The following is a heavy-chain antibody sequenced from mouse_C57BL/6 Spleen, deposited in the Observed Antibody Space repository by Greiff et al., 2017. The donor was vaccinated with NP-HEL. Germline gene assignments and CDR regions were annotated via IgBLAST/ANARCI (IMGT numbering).Heavy chain of an antibody. CDR3: AREIRD. J-gene: IGHJ2*01. CDR2: IDPSDSYT. D-gene: IGHD2-4*01. CDR1: GYTFTSYW. V-gene: IGHV1-50*01. Sequence: VQLQQPGAELVKPGASVKLSCKASGYTFTSYWMQWVKQRPGQGLEWIGEIDPSDSYTNYNQKFKGKATLTVDTSSSTAYMQLSSLTSEDSAVYYCAREIRDWGRGTTLTVSS.